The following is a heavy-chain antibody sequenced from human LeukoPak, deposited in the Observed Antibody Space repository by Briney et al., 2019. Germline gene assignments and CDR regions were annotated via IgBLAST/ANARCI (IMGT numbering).Heavy chain of an antibody. D-gene: IGHD5-12*01. CDR2: ISYDGSNQ. CDR1: EFTFSSYG. Sequence: GGSLRLSCAASEFTFSSYGMHWVRQAPGKGLEWVAVISYDGSNQYYADTVKGRFTISRDNSKNTLYLQMNSLRAEDTAVYCCAKDLSPYSGYDPFDYWGQGTLVTVSS. J-gene: IGHJ4*02. V-gene: IGHV3-30*18. CDR3: AKDLSPYSGYDPFDY.